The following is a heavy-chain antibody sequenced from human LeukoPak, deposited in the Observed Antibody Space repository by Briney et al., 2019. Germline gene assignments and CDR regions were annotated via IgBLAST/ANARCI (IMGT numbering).Heavy chain of an antibody. D-gene: IGHD7-27*01. J-gene: IGHJ4*02. CDR2: INSDTI. CDR3: ARDRDWGFDY. Sequence: PGGSLRLSCAASGFTLSTYSMNWVRQAPGQGLEWVSYINSDTIWYADSVKGRFTISRDNAKNSLFLQMNSLRAEDTAVYYSARDRDWGFDYWGQGTLVTVSS. CDR1: GFTLSTYS. V-gene: IGHV3-48*01.